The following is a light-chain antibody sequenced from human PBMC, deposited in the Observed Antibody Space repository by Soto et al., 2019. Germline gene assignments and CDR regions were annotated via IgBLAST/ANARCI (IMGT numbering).Light chain of an antibody. CDR1: QSVGSN. CDR3: QQYNNWPPWT. J-gene: IGKJ1*01. V-gene: IGKV3-15*01. CDR2: GAS. Sequence: EIVMTQSPATLSVSPGERATLSCRASQSVGSNLAWYQQKPGQAPRLLIYGASTRATGIPARFSGSGSGTEFTLTISGLQSEDFAVHFCQQYNNWPPWTFGQGTKVEIK.